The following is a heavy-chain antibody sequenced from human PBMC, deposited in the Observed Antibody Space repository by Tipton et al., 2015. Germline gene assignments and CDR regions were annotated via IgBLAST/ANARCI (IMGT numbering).Heavy chain of an antibody. CDR3: ACQDYDSLTRDYQTVDY. Sequence: GLVKPSETLSLTCAVSAYSISSDYYWGWIRQPPGKGLEWIGSISHSGNTYYNPSLKSRVTMSRDTSKNQFSLKLTPVTAADTAVYYCACQDYDSLTRDYQTVDYWGQGTLVTVSS. J-gene: IGHJ4*02. CDR1: AYSISSDYY. D-gene: IGHD3-9*01. CDR2: ISHSGNT. V-gene: IGHV4-38-2*01.